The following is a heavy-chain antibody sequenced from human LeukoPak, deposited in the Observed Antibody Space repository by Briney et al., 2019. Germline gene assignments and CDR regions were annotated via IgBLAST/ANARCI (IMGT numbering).Heavy chain of an antibody. V-gene: IGHV3-66*02. Sequence: GGSLRLYCAASGFTVSSNYMSWVRQAPGKGLEWVSVIYSGGSTYYADSVKGRFTISRDNSKNTLYLQMNSLRAEDTAVYYCARDPVAGEPGKGKPKDYWGQGTLVTVSS. CDR2: IYSGGST. D-gene: IGHD1-14*01. CDR1: GFTVSSNY. CDR3: ARDPVAGEPGKGKPKDY. J-gene: IGHJ4*02.